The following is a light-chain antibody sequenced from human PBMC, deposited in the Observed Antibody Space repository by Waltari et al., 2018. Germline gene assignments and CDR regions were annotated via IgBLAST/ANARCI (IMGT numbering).Light chain of an antibody. CDR1: QTLTGSW. J-gene: IGKJ4*01. CDR3: QQYDGSVVT. Sequence: DIVLTQSPGTLSVSPGERVTVSCTASQTLTGSWLTWYQQKPGQAPRLLIYGASNRAPGIPDRFSGSGSGTDFTLTISRLEPEDSAVYYCQQYDGSVVTFGGGTKVEIK. CDR2: GAS. V-gene: IGKV3-20*01.